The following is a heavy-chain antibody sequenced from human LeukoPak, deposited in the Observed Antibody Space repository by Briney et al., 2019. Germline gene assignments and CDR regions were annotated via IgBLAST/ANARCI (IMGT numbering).Heavy chain of an antibody. D-gene: IGHD3-10*01. J-gene: IGHJ4*02. CDR3: ARRATMVRGVII. V-gene: IGHV4-59*08. CDR2: IYYSGST. CDR1: GGSLSSYY. Sequence: SETLSLTCTVSGGSLSSYYWSWIRQPPGKGLEWIGYIYYSGSTNYNPSLKSRVTMSVDTSKNQFSLKLSSVTAADTAVYYCARRATMVRGVIIWGQGTLVTVSS.